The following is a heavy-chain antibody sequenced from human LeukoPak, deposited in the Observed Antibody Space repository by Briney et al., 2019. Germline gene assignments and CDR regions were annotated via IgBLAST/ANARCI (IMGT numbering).Heavy chain of an antibody. V-gene: IGHV3-66*01. CDR3: ARDKEQLVSDY. D-gene: IGHD6-13*01. CDR2: IYSGGST. J-gene: IGHJ4*02. CDR1: GFNVSSNY. Sequence: GGSLRLSCAAFGFNVSSNYMSWVRQAPGKGLEWVSVIYSGGSTYYADSVKGRFTISRDNSKNTLYLQMNSLRAEDTAVYYRARDKEQLVSDYWGQGTLVTVSS.